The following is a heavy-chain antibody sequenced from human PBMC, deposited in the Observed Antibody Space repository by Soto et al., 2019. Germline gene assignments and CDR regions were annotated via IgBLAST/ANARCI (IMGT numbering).Heavy chain of an antibody. CDR3: TKYPCSGSRCWRAVDI. J-gene: IGHJ3*02. V-gene: IGHV3-74*02. Sequence: EVQLVESGGGLVQPGGSLRLSCAASGFSFSTPWIHWIRQAPGKGPVWVSRINGGGTRLTYADSEMGRFTIPRDNAKNTLLLQMNSLRAEDTAIYYSTKYPCSGSRCWRAVDIWCQGTMVSVSS. CDR2: INGGGTRL. D-gene: IGHD2-15*01. CDR1: GFSFSTPW.